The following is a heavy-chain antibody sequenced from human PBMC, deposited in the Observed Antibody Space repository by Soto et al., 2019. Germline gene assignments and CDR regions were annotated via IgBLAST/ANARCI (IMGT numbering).Heavy chain of an antibody. CDR2: IYYSGST. CDR1: GGSISSSSYY. V-gene: IGHV4-39*01. J-gene: IGHJ4*02. CDR3: ATRIAVAGIGFDY. Sequence: PSETLSLTCTVSGGSISSSSYYWGWIRQPPGKGLEWIGSIYYSGSTYYNPSLKSRVTISVDTSKNQFSLKLSSVTAADTAVYYCATRIAVAGIGFDYWGQGTLVTVSS. D-gene: IGHD6-19*01.